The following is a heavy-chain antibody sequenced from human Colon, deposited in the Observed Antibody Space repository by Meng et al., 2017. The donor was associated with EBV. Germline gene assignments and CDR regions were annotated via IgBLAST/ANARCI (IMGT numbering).Heavy chain of an antibody. D-gene: IGHD3-10*01. CDR2: IYYIGGT. CDR3: ARVSGRSFDP. Sequence: QVHSHESGPDLVNPSETLSLTVIVSGYSVATGRYYWSWLRQPPGKGLEWIAYIYYIGGTNYNPSLKSRLTVSLDTSKNQFSLSLRSVTAADTAVYYCARVSGRSFDPWGQGTLVTVSS. V-gene: IGHV4-61*01. J-gene: IGHJ5*02. CDR1: GYSVATGRYY.